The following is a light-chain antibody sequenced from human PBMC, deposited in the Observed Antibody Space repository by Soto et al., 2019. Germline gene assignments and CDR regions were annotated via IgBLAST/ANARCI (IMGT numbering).Light chain of an antibody. CDR2: AAS. J-gene: IGKJ3*01. V-gene: IGKV1-27*01. CDR3: QKHNSAPFT. Sequence: DIQMTPSPSSLSASVGDRVTITCRASQGISNYLAWYQQKPGKVPKLLIYAASTLQLGIPSRFSGSGSGTDFTLTISSLQPEDVATYYCQKHNSAPFTFGPGTKVDIK. CDR1: QGISNY.